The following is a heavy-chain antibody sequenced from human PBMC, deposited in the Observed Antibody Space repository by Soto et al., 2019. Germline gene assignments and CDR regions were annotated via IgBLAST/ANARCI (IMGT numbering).Heavy chain of an antibody. D-gene: IGHD6-13*01. CDR3: ARTPGIAAARNPYYFDY. V-gene: IGHV1-69*13. J-gene: IGHJ4*02. CDR1: GGTFSSYA. Sequence: ASVKVSCKASGGTFSSYAISWVRQAPGQGLEWMGGIIPIFGTANYAQKFQGRVTITADESTSTAYMELSSLRSEDTAVYYCARTPGIAAARNPYYFDYWGQGTLVTVSS. CDR2: IIPIFGTA.